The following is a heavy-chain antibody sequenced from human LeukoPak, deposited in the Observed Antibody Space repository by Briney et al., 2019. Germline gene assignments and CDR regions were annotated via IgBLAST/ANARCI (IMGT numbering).Heavy chain of an antibody. CDR1: GYTFSGYY. CDR3: AGEDNSSGYRPFDI. Sequence: ASVKVSCKASGYTFSGYYIHWVRQAPGQGLERMGQINPNNGGTNYAQKFQGRVTMTRDMSMSTAYMELSRLRSDDTAVYYCAGEDNSSGYRPFDIWGQGTMVTVPS. J-gene: IGHJ3*02. D-gene: IGHD3-22*01. CDR2: INPNNGGT. V-gene: IGHV1-2*06.